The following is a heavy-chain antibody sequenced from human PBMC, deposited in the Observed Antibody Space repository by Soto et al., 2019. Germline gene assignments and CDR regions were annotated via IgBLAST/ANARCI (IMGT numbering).Heavy chain of an antibody. Sequence: GRSMRLWSGAAGGTRIGYAMDRDSQAPGKGLEYVSGISSNGVGTYYANSVQGRFTISRDNSKNTVYLQMGSLRPEDMAVYYCARRARPDFYYMDVWGKGTTVTVSS. CDR2: ISSNGVGT. V-gene: IGHV3-64*01. CDR1: GGTRIGYA. CDR3: ARRARPDFYYMDV. D-gene: IGHD6-6*01. J-gene: IGHJ6*03.